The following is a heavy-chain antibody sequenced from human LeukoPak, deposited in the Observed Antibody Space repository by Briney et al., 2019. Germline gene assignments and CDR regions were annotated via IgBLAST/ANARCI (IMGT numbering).Heavy chain of an antibody. CDR1: GYTLTELS. J-gene: IGHJ5*02. D-gene: IGHD5-18*01. Sequence: ASVKVSCKVSGYTLTELSMHWVRQAPGKGLEWMGGFDPEDGETIYAQKFQGRVTMTEDTSTDTAYMELSSLRSEDTAVYCCATILLDTAMVLGWFDPWGQGTLVTVSS. CDR3: ATILLDTAMVLGWFDP. CDR2: FDPEDGET. V-gene: IGHV1-24*01.